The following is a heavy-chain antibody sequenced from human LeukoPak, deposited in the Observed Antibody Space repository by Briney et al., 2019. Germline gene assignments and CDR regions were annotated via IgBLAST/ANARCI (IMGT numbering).Heavy chain of an antibody. CDR2: ISGSGGST. CDR3: AKVEGYSGSYYFDY. CDR1: GFTFSSFA. J-gene: IGHJ4*02. Sequence: PGGSLRLSCVASGFTFSSFAMSWVRQAPGKGLEWVSAISGSGGSTYYADSVKGRFTISRDNSKNTLYLQMNSLRAEDTAVYYCAKVEGYSGSYYFDYWGQGTLVTVSS. D-gene: IGHD1-26*01. V-gene: IGHV3-23*01.